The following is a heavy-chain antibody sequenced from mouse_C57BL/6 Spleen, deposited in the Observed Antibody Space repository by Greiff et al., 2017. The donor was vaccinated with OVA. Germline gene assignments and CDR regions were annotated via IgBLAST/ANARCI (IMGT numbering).Heavy chain of an antibody. V-gene: IGHV1-69*01. J-gene: IGHJ3*01. Sequence: VQLQESGAELVMPGASVKLSCKASGYTFTSYWMHWVKQRPGQGLEWIGEIDPSDSYTNYNQKFKGKSTLTVDKSSSTAYMQLSSLTSEDSAVYYCARSNYGISPWFAYWGQGTLVTVSA. D-gene: IGHD1-1*01. CDR1: GYTFTSYW. CDR3: ARSNYGISPWFAY. CDR2: IDPSDSYT.